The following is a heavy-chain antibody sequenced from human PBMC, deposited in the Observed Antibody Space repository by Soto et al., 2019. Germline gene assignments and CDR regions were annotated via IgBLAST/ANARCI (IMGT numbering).Heavy chain of an antibody. D-gene: IGHD7-27*01. CDR3: ARDPALGLFDY. J-gene: IGHJ4*02. Sequence: GGSLRLSCVASGFTFSSYWMHWVRQAPGKGLVWVSRINSDGSSTNYAGYVKGRFTVSRDNAKNTLYLQMNSLKAEDTAVYYCARDPALGLFDYWGPGTLVTVS. V-gene: IGHV3-74*01. CDR1: GFTFSSYW. CDR2: INSDGSST.